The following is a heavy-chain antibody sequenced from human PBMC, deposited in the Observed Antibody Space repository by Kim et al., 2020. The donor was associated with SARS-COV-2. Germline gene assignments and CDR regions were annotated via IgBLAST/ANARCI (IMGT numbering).Heavy chain of an antibody. Sequence: GGSLRLSCAASGFTFSSYGMSWVRQAPGKGLEWVSAISGSGGGTYYTDSVKGRITISRDNSKNTLYLQMNSLRAEDTAVDYCAKYVVRGVSAFDYWGQGTMVTVSS. CDR3: AKYVVRGVSAFDY. J-gene: IGHJ4*02. CDR2: ISGSGGGT. CDR1: GFTFSSYG. D-gene: IGHD3-10*01. V-gene: IGHV3-23*01.